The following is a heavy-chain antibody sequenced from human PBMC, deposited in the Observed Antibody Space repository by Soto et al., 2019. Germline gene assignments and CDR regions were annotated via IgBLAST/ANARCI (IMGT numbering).Heavy chain of an antibody. D-gene: IGHD6-19*01. CDR1: GYTFTSYG. J-gene: IGHJ3*02. Sequence: QGQLVQSGAEVKKPGASVKVSCKASGYTFTSYGISWVRQAPGQGLEWMGWISAHNGNKNYAQKLQGRVTMTTDTSTSTAYMELRSLRSDDTAMYYCARASIAVAGMAFDIWGQGTMVTVSS. V-gene: IGHV1-18*01. CDR2: ISAHNGNK. CDR3: ARASIAVAGMAFDI.